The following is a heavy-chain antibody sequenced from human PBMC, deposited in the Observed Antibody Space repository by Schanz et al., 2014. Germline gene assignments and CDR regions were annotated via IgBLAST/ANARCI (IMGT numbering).Heavy chain of an antibody. CDR2: IWFDGTNK. J-gene: IGHJ3*02. CDR1: GFTFSNYG. Sequence: QVQLVESGGGVVQPGRSLRLSCAASGFTFSNYGLVWVRQAPGKGLEWLAVIWFDGTNKYNADSVKGRFTISRDTSKNTLYLLLNSLRAEDTAVYYCARDQYYFGSGNPFDIWGQGTMVTVS. D-gene: IGHD3-10*01. CDR3: ARDQYYFGSGNPFDI. V-gene: IGHV3-33*08.